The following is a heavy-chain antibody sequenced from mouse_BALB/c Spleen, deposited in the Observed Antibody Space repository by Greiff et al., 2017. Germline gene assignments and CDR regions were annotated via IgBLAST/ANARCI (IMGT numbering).Heavy chain of an antibody. CDR2: IWSDGST. V-gene: IGHV2-6-2*01. Sequence: VMLVESGPDLVAPSQSLSITCTVSGFSLTSYGVHWVRQPPGKGLEWLVVIWSDGSTTYNSALKSRLSISKDNSKSQVFLKMNSLQTDDTAMYYCARHGSSYDYAMDYWGQGTSVTVSS. CDR3: ARHGSSYDYAMDY. D-gene: IGHD1-1*01. CDR1: GFSLTSYG. J-gene: IGHJ4*01.